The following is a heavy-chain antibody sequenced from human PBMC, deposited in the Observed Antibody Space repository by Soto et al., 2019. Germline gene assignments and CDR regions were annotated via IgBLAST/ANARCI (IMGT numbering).Heavy chain of an antibody. CDR1: CGSFIGYY. V-gene: IGHV4-34*01. J-gene: IGHJ6*02. CDR3: ARNPLWFGESSYYYYGMDV. CDR2: INHSGST. Sequence: SETLSLTCTFYCGSFIGYYWSWIRQPPGKGLEWIGEINHSGSTNYNPSLKSRVTISVDTSKNQFSLKLSSVTAADTAVYYCARNPLWFGESSYYYYGMDVWGQGTTVTVSS. D-gene: IGHD3-10*01.